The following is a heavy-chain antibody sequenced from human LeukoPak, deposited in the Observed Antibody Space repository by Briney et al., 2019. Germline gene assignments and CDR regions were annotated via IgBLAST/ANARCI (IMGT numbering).Heavy chain of an antibody. Sequence: ASVKVSCKVSGYTLTELSMHWVRQAPGKGLEWMGWINPNSGGTNYAQKFQGRVTMTRDTSISTAYMELSRLRSDDTAVYYCARDTSREYQADWGQGALVTVSS. D-gene: IGHD2-2*01. J-gene: IGHJ4*02. CDR2: INPNSGGT. V-gene: IGHV1-2*02. CDR3: ARDTSREYQAD. CDR1: GYTLTELS.